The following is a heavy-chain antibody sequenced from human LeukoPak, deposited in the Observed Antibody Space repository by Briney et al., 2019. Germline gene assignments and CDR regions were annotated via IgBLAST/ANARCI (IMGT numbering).Heavy chain of an antibody. CDR1: GFTFRDYW. Sequence: GGSLRLSCIASGFTFRDYWMSWVRQAPGKGLEWVANTKQDGSGKYYVDSVKGRFTISRDNAKNTLYLQMNSLRADDMAVYYCALGSDCSQWGQGTLVTVSP. V-gene: IGHV3-7*03. CDR2: TKQDGSGK. J-gene: IGHJ4*02. D-gene: IGHD2-21*02. CDR3: ALGSDCSQ.